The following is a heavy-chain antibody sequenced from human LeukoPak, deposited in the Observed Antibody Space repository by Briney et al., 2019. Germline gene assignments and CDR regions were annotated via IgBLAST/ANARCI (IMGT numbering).Heavy chain of an antibody. Sequence: SETLSLTCTVSGGSISSGGYYWSWIRQPPGKGLEWIGEINHSGSTNYNPSLKSRVTISVDTSKNQFSLKLSSVTAADTAVYYCARSRRGYSYGNNWFDPWGQGTLVTVSS. CDR3: ARSRRGYSYGNNWFDP. J-gene: IGHJ5*02. D-gene: IGHD5-18*01. CDR2: INHSGST. CDR1: GGSISSGGYY. V-gene: IGHV4-39*07.